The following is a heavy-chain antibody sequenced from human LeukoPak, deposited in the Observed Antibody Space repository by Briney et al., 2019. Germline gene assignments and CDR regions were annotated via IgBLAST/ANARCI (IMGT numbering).Heavy chain of an antibody. CDR1: GVIFHDHG. Sequence: GGSLRLSCAASGVIFHDHGMSWVRQVPGKGLEWVSGINWDGTSTGYGDSVKGRFTISRDNGKNSLYLQMNSLRAEDTALYYCAGGDRNGWYFYYWGQGNPGHRLL. CDR3: AGGDRNGWYFYY. CDR2: INWDGTST. J-gene: IGHJ4*02. V-gene: IGHV3-20*04. D-gene: IGHD6-19*01.